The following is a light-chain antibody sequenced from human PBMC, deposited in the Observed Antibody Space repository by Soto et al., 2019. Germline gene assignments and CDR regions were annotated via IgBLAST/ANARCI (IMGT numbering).Light chain of an antibody. V-gene: IGKV1-5*01. Sequence: DIQLTQSPSSPSASLGDRFTITCRASQSISSWLAWYQQNPGKAPKLLIYDASSLESGVPSRFSGSGSGTDFTLTISSLQPEDSATYYCQQLKIYPLTFGGGTKVDIK. J-gene: IGKJ4*01. CDR3: QQLKIYPLT. CDR1: QSISSW. CDR2: DAS.